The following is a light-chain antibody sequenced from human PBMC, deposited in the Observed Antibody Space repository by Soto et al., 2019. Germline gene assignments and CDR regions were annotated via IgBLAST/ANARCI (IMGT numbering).Light chain of an antibody. J-gene: IGKJ5*01. CDR3: QQSYSAPT. Sequence: EIVLTQSPGILSLSPGERATLSCRASQSVSSNYLAWYQQKPGQAPRLLIYGASSRATGIPDRFSGSGSGTDFTLTIGRLEPEDFAVYYCQQSYSAPTFGQGTRLEIK. CDR1: QSVSSNY. CDR2: GAS. V-gene: IGKV3-20*01.